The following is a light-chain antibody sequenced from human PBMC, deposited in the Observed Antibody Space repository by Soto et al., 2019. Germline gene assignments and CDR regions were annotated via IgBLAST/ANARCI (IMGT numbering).Light chain of an antibody. CDR2: KAS. V-gene: IGKV1-5*03. CDR3: QHYNRYSEA. J-gene: IGKJ1*01. CDR1: QSISSW. Sequence: DIQMTQSPSTRSASVGDRVTITCGASQSISSWLAWYQQKPGKAPKLLIYKASTLKSGGPSRFGGSGSGTEFTLTISSRQPDDFATYYCQHYNRYSEAFGQGTKVDIK.